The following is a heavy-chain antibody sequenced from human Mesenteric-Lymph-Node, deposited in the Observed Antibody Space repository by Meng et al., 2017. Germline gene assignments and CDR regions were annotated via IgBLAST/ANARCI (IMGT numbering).Heavy chain of an antibody. CDR3: ARDSGGVDY. J-gene: IGHJ4*02. Sequence: GESLKISCAGSASIVSNSFMSWVRQAPGKGLEWVSVIYSGGSTYYADSVKGRFTISRDNSKNTLYLQMNSLRAEDTAVYYCARDSGGVDYWGQGTLVTVSS. CDR1: ASIVSNSF. D-gene: IGHD1-26*01. V-gene: IGHV3-53*05. CDR2: IYSGGST.